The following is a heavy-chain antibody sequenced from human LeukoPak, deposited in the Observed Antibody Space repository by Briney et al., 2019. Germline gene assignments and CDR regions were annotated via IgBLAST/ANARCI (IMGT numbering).Heavy chain of an antibody. CDR1: GYTFTGYC. CDR3: AREWELLRKYLYH. V-gene: IGHV1-2*02. Sequence: ASVTLSCKASGYTFTGYCLHWVRQAPGQGLDWMGWINPNSGGTTYAQNFKGRVTMTWDTSISTAYMELSRLRSDDTAVYYCAREWELLRKYLYHWGQGTLVTVSS. D-gene: IGHD1-26*01. CDR2: INPNSGGT. J-gene: IGHJ1*01.